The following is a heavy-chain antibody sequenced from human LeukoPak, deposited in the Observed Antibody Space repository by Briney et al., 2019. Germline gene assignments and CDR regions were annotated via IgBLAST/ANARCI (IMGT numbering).Heavy chain of an antibody. V-gene: IGHV2-5*01. Sequence: SGPTLVNPTQTLTLTCTFSDFSLSTPGMGVGWIRQPPGKALEWLAFIYYNDDKRYSPSLRSRLTITRDTSKNQVVLAMTNMDPVDTATYCCAHLVVTIDWRSYFDYWGQGALVTVSS. D-gene: IGHD3-9*01. CDR3: AHLVVTIDWRSYFDY. CDR2: IYYNDDK. J-gene: IGHJ4*02. CDR1: DFSLSTPGMG.